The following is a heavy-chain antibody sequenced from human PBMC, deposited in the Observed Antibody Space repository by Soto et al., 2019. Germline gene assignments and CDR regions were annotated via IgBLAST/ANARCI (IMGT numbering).Heavy chain of an antibody. CDR2: ISYDGSNK. D-gene: IGHD6-13*01. Sequence: PGGSLRLSCAASGFTFSSYGMHWVRQAPGKGLEWVAVISYDGSNKYYADSVKGRFTISRDNSKNTLYLQMNSLRAEDTAVYYCAKDLLAAAGSYYYYYYGMDVWGQGTTVTVSS. J-gene: IGHJ6*02. CDR3: AKDLLAAAGSYYYYYYGMDV. V-gene: IGHV3-30*18. CDR1: GFTFSSYG.